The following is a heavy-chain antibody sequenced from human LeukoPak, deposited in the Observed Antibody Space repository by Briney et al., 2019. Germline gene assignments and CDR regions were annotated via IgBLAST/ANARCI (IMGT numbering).Heavy chain of an antibody. CDR2: IYYSGST. J-gene: IGHJ5*02. CDR3: ARGYCSSTSCYNPEHNWFDP. CDR1: GGSISSYY. V-gene: IGHV4-59*01. Sequence: PSETLSLTCTVSGGSISSYYWSWIRQPPGKGLEWIGYIYYSGSTNYNPSLKSRVTISVDTSKNQFSLKLSSVTAADTAVYYCARGYCSSTSCYNPEHNWFDPWGQGTLVTVSS. D-gene: IGHD2-2*02.